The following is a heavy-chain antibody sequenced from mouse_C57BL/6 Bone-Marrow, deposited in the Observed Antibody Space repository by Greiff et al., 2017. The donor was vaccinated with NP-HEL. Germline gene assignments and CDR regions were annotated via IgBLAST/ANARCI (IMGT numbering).Heavy chain of an antibody. Sequence: QVQLQQPGAELVRPGSSVKLSCKASGYTFTSYWMHWVKQRPIQGLEWIGNIDPSDSETHYNQKFKDKATLTVDKSSSTAYMQLSSLTSEDSAVYYCARGGFITTVAYFDYWGQGTTLTVSS. D-gene: IGHD1-1*01. V-gene: IGHV1-52*01. CDR3: ARGGFITTVAYFDY. CDR2: IDPSDSET. CDR1: GYTFTSYW. J-gene: IGHJ2*01.